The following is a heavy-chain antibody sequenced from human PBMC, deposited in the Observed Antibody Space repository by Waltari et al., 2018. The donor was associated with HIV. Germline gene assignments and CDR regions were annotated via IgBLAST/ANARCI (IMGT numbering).Heavy chain of an antibody. V-gene: IGHV1-69*01. D-gene: IGHD2-2*02. J-gene: IGHJ4*02. CDR2: IIPIFGTA. CDR3: ARGGYCSSTSCYTAFDY. CDR1: GGTFSRSA. Sequence: QVQLVQSGAEVKKPGSSVKVSCKASGGTFSRSAISWLQQAPGHGLEWMGGIIPIFGTANYAQKFQGRVTITADESTSTAYMELSSLRSEDTAVYYCARGGYCSSTSCYTAFDYWGQGTLVTVSS.